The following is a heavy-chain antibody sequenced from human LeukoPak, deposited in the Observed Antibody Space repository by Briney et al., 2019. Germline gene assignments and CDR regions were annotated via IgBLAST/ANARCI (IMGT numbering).Heavy chain of an antibody. Sequence: GRSLRLSCAASGFTFSTYAMHWVRQAPGKGLEWVAVISYDGSNKYYADSVKGRFTISRDNSKNTLYLQMNSLGAEDTAVYYCARDHSGSYYFDYWGQGTLVTVSS. CDR3: ARDHSGSYYFDY. J-gene: IGHJ4*02. D-gene: IGHD1-26*01. CDR2: ISYDGSNK. CDR1: GFTFSTYA. V-gene: IGHV3-30*04.